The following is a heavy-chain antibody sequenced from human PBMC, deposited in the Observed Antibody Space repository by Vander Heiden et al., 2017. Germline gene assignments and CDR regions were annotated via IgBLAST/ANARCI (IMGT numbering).Heavy chain of an antibody. CDR3: ARRGYSYGYGDYYYYGMDV. V-gene: IGHV5-51*01. CDR1: GYSFTSYW. CDR2: IYPGDSDT. Sequence: EVQLVQSGAEVKKPGESLKISCKGSGYSFTSYWIGWVRQMPGKGLEWMGIIYPGDSDTRYSPSFQGQVTISADKSISTAYLQWSSLKASDTAMYYCARRGYSYGYGDYYYYGMDVWGQGTTVTVSS. D-gene: IGHD5-18*01. J-gene: IGHJ6*02.